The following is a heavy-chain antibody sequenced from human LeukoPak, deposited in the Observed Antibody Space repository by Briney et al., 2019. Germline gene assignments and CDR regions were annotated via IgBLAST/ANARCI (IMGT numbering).Heavy chain of an antibody. D-gene: IGHD2-15*01. CDR3: AREGECGGGSCYSYGWFDP. V-gene: IGHV4-61*08. CDR1: GGSVSSGGDY. J-gene: IGHJ5*02. Sequence: SETLSLTCTVSGGSVSSGGDYWSWIRQPPGKGLEWIGYISSSGTNYNPSLKSRVTISVDTSKNQFSLKLRSATTADTALYYCAREGECGGGSCYSYGWFDPWGQGTLVTVSS. CDR2: ISSSGT.